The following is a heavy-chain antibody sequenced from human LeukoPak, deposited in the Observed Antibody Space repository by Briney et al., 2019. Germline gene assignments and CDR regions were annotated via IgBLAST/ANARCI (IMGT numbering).Heavy chain of an antibody. J-gene: IGHJ3*02. V-gene: IGHV3-33*01. CDR3: ARDQRNHAGADAFDI. CDR1: GFTFSTYG. Sequence: GGSLRLSCAASGFTFSTYGMHWVRQAPGKGLEWVAVIWADESNHFYVDSVKGRFTVSRDISRNTLYLQLNSLRAEDTAVYYCARDQRNHAGADAFDIWGQGTMVTVSS. CDR2: IWADESNH. D-gene: IGHD2/OR15-2a*01.